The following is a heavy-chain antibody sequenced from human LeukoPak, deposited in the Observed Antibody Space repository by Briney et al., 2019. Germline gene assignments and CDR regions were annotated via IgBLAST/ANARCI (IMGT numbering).Heavy chain of an antibody. D-gene: IGHD1-26*01. V-gene: IGHV3-7*01. J-gene: IGHJ5*02. Sequence: PGGSLRLSCVASGFTFSSYWMSWVRKAPGKGLECVADIEQDGSEKYYVDSVKGRFTISRDNAKNSLYLQMNSLRVEDTAVYYCAKSGGFFDTWGQGTLVTVSS. CDR3: AKSGGFFDT. CDR2: IEQDGSEK. CDR1: GFTFSSYW.